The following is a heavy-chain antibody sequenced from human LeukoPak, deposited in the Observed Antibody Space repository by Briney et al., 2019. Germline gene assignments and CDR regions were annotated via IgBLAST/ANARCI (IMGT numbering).Heavy chain of an antibody. Sequence: PGGSLRLSCAASGFTFSDYYMSWIRQAPGKGLEWVSYISSSGSTIYYADSVKGRFTISRDNAKNSLYLQMNSLRAEDTAVYYCARAIDPILFYGGNSEFFYDYWGQGTLVTVSS. CDR1: GFTFSDYY. V-gene: IGHV3-11*04. CDR2: ISSSGSTI. CDR3: ARAIDPILFYGGNSEFFYDY. J-gene: IGHJ4*02. D-gene: IGHD4-23*01.